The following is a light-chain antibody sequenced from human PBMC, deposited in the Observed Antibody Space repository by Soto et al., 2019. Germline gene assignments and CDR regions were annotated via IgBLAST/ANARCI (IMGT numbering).Light chain of an antibody. CDR1: SSNIGAGYD. J-gene: IGLJ2*01. CDR2: GNI. Sequence: QSVLTQPPSVSGAPGQRVTISCTGSSSNIGAGYDVHWYQQRPGTAPKLLIFGNINRPSGVPDRFSGSKSGTSGSLAISGLRSEDEADYYCAAWDDSLSGPVFGGGTKLTVL. V-gene: IGLV1-40*01. CDR3: AAWDDSLSGPV.